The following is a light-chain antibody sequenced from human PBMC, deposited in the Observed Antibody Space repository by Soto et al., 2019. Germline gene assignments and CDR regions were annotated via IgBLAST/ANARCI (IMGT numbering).Light chain of an antibody. J-gene: IGKJ1*01. CDR3: QQYNNWSPWT. Sequence: IVMTQSPATLSVSPGERATLSCRARPSVSRNFAWYQQKPGQAPRLLIYGASTRATGIPARFSGSGSGTEFTLTISSLQSEDFAVYYCQQYNNWSPWTFGQGTKVEIK. CDR2: GAS. V-gene: IGKV3-15*01. CDR1: PSVSRN.